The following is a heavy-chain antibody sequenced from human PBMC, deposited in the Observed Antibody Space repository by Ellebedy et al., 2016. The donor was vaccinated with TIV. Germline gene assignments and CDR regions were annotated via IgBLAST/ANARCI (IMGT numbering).Heavy chain of an antibody. CDR2: IWHDGSNE. Sequence: GGSLRLXXAASGFTFSNYLMHWVRQAPGKGLEWVAVIWHDGSNEDYAASVKGRFTISRDDSKNTLYLQMNSLRGEDTAVYFCARPDSEDNYMDVWGKGTAVTVSS. V-gene: IGHV3-33*01. CDR3: ARPDSEDNYMDV. J-gene: IGHJ6*03. CDR1: GFTFSNYL.